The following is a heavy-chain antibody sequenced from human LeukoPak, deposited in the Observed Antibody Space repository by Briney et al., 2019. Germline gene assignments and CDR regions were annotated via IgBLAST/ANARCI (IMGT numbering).Heavy chain of an antibody. CDR1: GFTFGDYA. CDR3: AKAGRWGYNHNYFDY. J-gene: IGHJ4*02. D-gene: IGHD5-24*01. CDR2: ISWNSGSI. Sequence: GGSLRLSCAASGFTFGDYAMHWVRQAPGKGLEWVSGISWNSGSIGYADSVKGRFTISRDNAKNSLYLQMNSLRAEDTALYYCAKAGRWGYNHNYFDYWGQGTLVTVSS. V-gene: IGHV3-9*01.